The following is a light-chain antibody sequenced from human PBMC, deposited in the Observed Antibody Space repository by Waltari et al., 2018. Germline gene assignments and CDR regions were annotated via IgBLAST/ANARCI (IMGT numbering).Light chain of an antibody. CDR1: QSLVSSDGNTY. V-gene: IGKV2-30*01. Sequence: DAVMTQSPLSLPVTLGQPASISCRSSQSLVSSDGNTYLSWCQQRPGQSPRRRIYTVSNRDSGVPDRFSGSGSGTDFTLKISRVEAEDVGVYYCMQATYWPWTFGQGTKVEIK. CDR3: MQATYWPWT. CDR2: TVS. J-gene: IGKJ1*01.